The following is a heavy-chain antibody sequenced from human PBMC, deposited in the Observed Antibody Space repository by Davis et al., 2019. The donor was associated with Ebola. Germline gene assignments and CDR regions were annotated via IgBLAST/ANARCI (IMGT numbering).Heavy chain of an antibody. Sequence: PSETLSLTCTVSGGSISSYYWSWIRQPPGKGLEWIGYIYYSGSTNYNPSLKSRVTISVDTSKNQFSLKLSSVTAADTAVYYCARGAVAGCMDYWGQGTLVTVSS. CDR2: IYYSGST. J-gene: IGHJ4*02. CDR3: ARGAVAGCMDY. CDR1: GGSISSYY. V-gene: IGHV4-59*12. D-gene: IGHD6-19*01.